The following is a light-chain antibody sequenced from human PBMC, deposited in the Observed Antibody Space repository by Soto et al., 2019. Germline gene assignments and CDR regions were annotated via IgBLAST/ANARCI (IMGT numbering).Light chain of an antibody. Sequence: EIVMTQSPATLSVSPGERATLSCRASQSISTNLAWYHQKPGQAPRLLIYDASTRATGIPARFSGSGSGTEFTLAISSLQSEDFAVYFCHQYNNWPFTFGQGTKVDIK. J-gene: IGKJ1*01. V-gene: IGKV3-15*01. CDR1: QSISTN. CDR2: DAS. CDR3: HQYNNWPFT.